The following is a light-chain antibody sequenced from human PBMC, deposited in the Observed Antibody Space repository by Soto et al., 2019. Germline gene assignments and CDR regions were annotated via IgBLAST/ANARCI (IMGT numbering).Light chain of an antibody. V-gene: IGLV4-69*01. CDR1: SGHIGYT. Sequence: QLVLTQSPSASASLGASVKLTCTLSSGHIGYTIAWHQQQPEKGPRYLMKLNSGGSHRKGDGIPDRFSGSTSGAERYLIISSLQSEDEADYYCQTWGTGYVVFGGGTKLTVL. CDR3: QTWGTGYVV. CDR2: LNSGGSH. J-gene: IGLJ2*01.